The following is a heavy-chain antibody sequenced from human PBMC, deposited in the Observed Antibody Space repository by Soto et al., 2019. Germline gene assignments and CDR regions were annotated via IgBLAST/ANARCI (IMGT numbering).Heavy chain of an antibody. J-gene: IGHJ5*02. CDR1: GFTFGDSY. V-gene: IGHV3-11*06. D-gene: IGHD2-15*01. CDR2: ISPGSRYT. CDR3: VRGGGGGLLDP. Sequence: QVQLVESGGGLVPPGGSLRLSCAGSGFTFGDSYMSWIRQAPGKGLEWLSYISPGSRYTAYADSVKGRFTISRDNAKRSLYLQMRGLTAEDTAIYYCVRGGGGGLLDPWGQGTMVTVSS.